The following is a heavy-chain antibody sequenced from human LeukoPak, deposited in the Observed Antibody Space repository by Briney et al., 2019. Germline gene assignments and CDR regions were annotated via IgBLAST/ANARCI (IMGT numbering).Heavy chain of an antibody. CDR2: IYYSGST. Sequence: SETLSLTCTVSGGSISSYYWSWIRQPPGKGLEYIGYIYYSGSTSYNPSLKTRVTISVDTSKNQFSLKLGSVTAADTAVYYCARGRGIQVWTYFDYWGQGTLGTVSP. CDR3: ARGRGIQVWTYFDY. CDR1: GGSISSYY. J-gene: IGHJ4*02. D-gene: IGHD5-18*01. V-gene: IGHV4-59*01.